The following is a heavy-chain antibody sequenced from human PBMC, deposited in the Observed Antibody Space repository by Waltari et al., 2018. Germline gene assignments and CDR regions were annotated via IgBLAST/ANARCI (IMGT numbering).Heavy chain of an antibody. CDR1: GFSTFTFSPVW. D-gene: IGHD1-7*01. J-gene: IGHJ4*02. Sequence: QLVASGGDSVEPGGFLNLSCVVSGFSTFTFSPVWMSWVRQAPGKGLEWVGRIKSKTDGETINYAAPVQGRFRISRDDSENTLFLQMDSLRSEDTARYYCTAGLPNYLANYWGRGTQVSVSS. CDR2: IKSKTDGETI. CDR3: TAGLPNYLANY. V-gene: IGHV3-15*01.